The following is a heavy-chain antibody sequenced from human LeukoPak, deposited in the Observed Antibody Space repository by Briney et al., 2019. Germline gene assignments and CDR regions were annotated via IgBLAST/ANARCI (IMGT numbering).Heavy chain of an antibody. CDR3: ARGGGDSSGYYYVVGFSNWFDP. CDR1: GGSISSYY. D-gene: IGHD3-22*01. CDR2: IYYSGST. Sequence: PSETLSLTCTVSGGSISSYYWSWIRQPPGKGLEWIGYIYYSGSTYYNPSLKSRVTISVDTSKNQFSLKLSSVTAADTAVYYCARGGGDSSGYYYVVGFSNWFDPWGQGTLVTVSS. V-gene: IGHV4-59*01. J-gene: IGHJ5*02.